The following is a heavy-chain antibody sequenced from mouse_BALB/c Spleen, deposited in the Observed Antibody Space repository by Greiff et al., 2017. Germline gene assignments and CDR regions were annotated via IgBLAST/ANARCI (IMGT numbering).Heavy chain of an antibody. CDR2: ISSGGGST. CDR3: ARQTRDSSGFFDY. CDR1: GFAFSSYD. V-gene: IGHV5-12-1*01. D-gene: IGHD3-2*01. J-gene: IGHJ2*01. Sequence: EVQRVESGGGLVKPGGSLKLSCAASGFAFSSYDMCWVRQTPEKRLEWVAYISSGGGSTYYPDTVKGRFTISRDNAKNTLYLQMSSLKSEDTAMYYCARQTRDSSGFFDYWGQGTTLTVSS.